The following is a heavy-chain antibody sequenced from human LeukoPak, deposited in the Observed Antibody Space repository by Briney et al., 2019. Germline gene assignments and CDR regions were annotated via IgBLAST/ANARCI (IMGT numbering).Heavy chain of an antibody. J-gene: IGHJ4*02. CDR1: GFTFINYA. CDR2: ISSSGGAT. D-gene: IGHD5-18*01. V-gene: IGHV3-23*01. CDR3: ANGGRDDTGSY. Sequence: PGGSLRLSCAASGFTFINYAMSWVPQAPGKGLEWVSGISSSGGATKYADSVKGRFIISRDNVKNTLYVQMKSLRAEDTAVYYCANGGRDDTGSYWGQGTLVTVSS.